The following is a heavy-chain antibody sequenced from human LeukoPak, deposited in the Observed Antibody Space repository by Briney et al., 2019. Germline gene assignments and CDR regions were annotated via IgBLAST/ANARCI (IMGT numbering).Heavy chain of an antibody. CDR3: AREGTYYYDSSGYYLPDY. J-gene: IGHJ4*02. CDR1: GFTFSSYG. D-gene: IGHD3-22*01. CDR2: IWYDGSNK. V-gene: IGHV3-33*01. Sequence: GGSLRPSCAASGFTFSSYGMHWVRQAPGKGLEWVAVIWYDGSNKYYADSVKGRFTISRDNSKNTLYLQMNSLRAEDTAVYYCAREGTYYYDSSGYYLPDYWGQGTLVTASS.